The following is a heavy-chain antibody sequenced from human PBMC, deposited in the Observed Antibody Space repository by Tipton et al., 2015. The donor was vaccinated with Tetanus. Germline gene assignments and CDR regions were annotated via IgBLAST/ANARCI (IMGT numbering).Heavy chain of an antibody. CDR3: ARALKQGANWFDP. Sequence: TLSLTCTVSGVSMIDSYWNWIRQPAGKGLEWIGRIYSSGTTNYDPSLRGRVTMSIDTSKNRFSLKLDSVTAADTAIYYCARALKQGANWFDPWGQGILVTVSS. D-gene: IGHD3-16*01. CDR1: GVSMIDSY. CDR2: IYSSGTT. V-gene: IGHV4-4*07. J-gene: IGHJ5*02.